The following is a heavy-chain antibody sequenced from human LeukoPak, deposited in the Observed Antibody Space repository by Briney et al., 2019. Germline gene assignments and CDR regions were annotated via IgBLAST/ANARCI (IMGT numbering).Heavy chain of an antibody. V-gene: IGHV3-7*01. D-gene: IGHD3-10*01. Sequence: GGSLRLSCAASGFTFSSYWMSWVRQAPGKGLEWVANIKLDGSEKYYVDSVKGRFTISRDNAKNSLYLQMNSLRAEDTAVYYCARDEGVRGVIQYDYYYYYYMDVWGKGTTVTVSS. CDR3: ARDEGVRGVIQYDYYYYYYMDV. CDR1: GFTFSSYW. J-gene: IGHJ6*03. CDR2: IKLDGSEK.